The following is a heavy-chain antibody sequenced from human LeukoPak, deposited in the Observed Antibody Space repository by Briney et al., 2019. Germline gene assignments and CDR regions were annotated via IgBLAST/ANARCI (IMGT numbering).Heavy chain of an antibody. V-gene: IGHV4-39*07. D-gene: IGHD3-22*01. CDR3: ARDGFYDSSGYYYNWVFDY. CDR2: IHYSGST. J-gene: IGHJ4*02. Sequence: SETLSLTCIVSGGSISSSSYYWGWIRQPPGKGLEWIGSIHYSGSTYYNPSLKSRVTILVDTSKNQFSLRLSSVTAADTAVYYCARDGFYDSSGYYYNWVFDYWGQGTLVTVSS. CDR1: GGSISSSSYY.